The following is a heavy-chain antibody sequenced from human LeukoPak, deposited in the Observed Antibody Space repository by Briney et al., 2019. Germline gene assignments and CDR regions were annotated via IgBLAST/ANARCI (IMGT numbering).Heavy chain of an antibody. V-gene: IGHV4-59*08. Sequence: SETLSLTCTVSGGSISSYFWNWIRQPPGKGLEWIGYVYYSGSTNYNPSLKTRVTISVDTSKNQFSLKLSSVTAADTAVYYCARGCSGGSCHGGQYYGMDVWGQGTTVTVSS. CDR3: ARGCSGGSCHGGQYYGMDV. CDR1: GGSISSYF. D-gene: IGHD2-15*01. CDR2: VYYSGST. J-gene: IGHJ6*02.